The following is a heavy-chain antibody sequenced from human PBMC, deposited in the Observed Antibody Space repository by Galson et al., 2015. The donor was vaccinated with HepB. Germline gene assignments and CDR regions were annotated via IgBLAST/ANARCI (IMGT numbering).Heavy chain of an antibody. Sequence: SVKVSCKASGYTFTSYGISWVRRAPGQGLEWMGWISAYNGNTNYAQKLQGRVTMTTDTSTSTAYMELRSLRSDDTAVYYCARLADCSSTSCSQLYNWFDPWGQGTLVTVSS. CDR3: ARLADCSSTSCSQLYNWFDP. D-gene: IGHD2-2*01. J-gene: IGHJ5*02. CDR2: ISAYNGNT. V-gene: IGHV1-18*01. CDR1: GYTFTSYG.